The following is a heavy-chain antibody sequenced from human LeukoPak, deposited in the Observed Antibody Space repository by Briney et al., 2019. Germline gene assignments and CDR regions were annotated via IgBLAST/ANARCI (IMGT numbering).Heavy chain of an antibody. Sequence: ASVKVSCKASGGTFSSYAISWVRQAPGQGLEWMGGIIPIFGTANYAQKFQGRVTSTADKSTSTAYMELSSLRSEDTAVYYCARESIVVVTAIPNGPRTKNWFDPWGQGTLVTVSS. CDR3: ARESIVVVTAIPNGPRTKNWFDP. J-gene: IGHJ5*02. D-gene: IGHD2-21*02. CDR2: IIPIFGTA. CDR1: GGTFSSYA. V-gene: IGHV1-69*06.